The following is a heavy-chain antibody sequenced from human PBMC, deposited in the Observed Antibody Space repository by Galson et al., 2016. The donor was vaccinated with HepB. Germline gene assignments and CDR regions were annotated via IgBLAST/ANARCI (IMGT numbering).Heavy chain of an antibody. CDR2: IIPVSGTA. CDR3: ARGGRRWQQLTYFDY. Sequence: SVKVSCKASGDTFSSYFIGWVRQAPGQGLEGRGGIIPVSGTANYAQKFQGRVTITADESTSTAHMDLSSLRSEDTAVYYCARGGRRWQQLTYFDYWGQGTLVTVST. V-gene: IGHV1-69*13. J-gene: IGHJ4*02. CDR1: GDTFSSYF. D-gene: IGHD5-24*01.